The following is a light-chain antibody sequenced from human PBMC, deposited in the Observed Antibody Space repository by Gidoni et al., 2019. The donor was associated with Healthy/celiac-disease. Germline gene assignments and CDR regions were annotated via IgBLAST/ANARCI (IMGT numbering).Light chain of an antibody. Sequence: QSVLTQPPSVSGAPGQRVTISCTGSSSNIGAGYAVHWYQQLPGTAPKLLIYGNSNRPSGVPDRFSDSKSGTSASLAITGLQAEDEADYYCQSYDSSLSDVVFGGGTKLTVL. V-gene: IGLV1-40*01. J-gene: IGLJ2*01. CDR3: QSYDSSLSDVV. CDR1: SSNIGAGYA. CDR2: GNS.